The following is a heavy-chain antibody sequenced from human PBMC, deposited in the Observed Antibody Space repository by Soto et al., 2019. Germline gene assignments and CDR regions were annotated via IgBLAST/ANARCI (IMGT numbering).Heavy chain of an antibody. CDR1: GFTFTSYW. CDR2: IKQDGSEK. J-gene: IGHJ4*02. CDR3: AREVGATTILDY. V-gene: IGHV3-7*03. Sequence: GGSLRLSCAASGFTFTSYWLSWVRQAPGKGLEWVANIKQDGSEKYYVDSVKGRFTISRDNARNSMYLQMDSLRAEDTAVYHCAREVGATTILDYWGQGTLVTVSS. D-gene: IGHD1-26*01.